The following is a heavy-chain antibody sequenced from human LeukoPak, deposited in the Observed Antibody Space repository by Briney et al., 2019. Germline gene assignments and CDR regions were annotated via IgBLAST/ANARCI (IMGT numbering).Heavy chain of an antibody. Sequence: GGSLRLSCAASGFTFDDYAMHLVRQAPGKGLEWVSGISWNSGSIGYADSVKGRFTISRDNAKNSLYLQMNSLRAEDTALYYCAKDIGYYDSSGLDYWGQGTLVTVSS. J-gene: IGHJ4*02. V-gene: IGHV3-9*01. CDR1: GFTFDDYA. CDR2: ISWNSGSI. CDR3: AKDIGYYDSSGLDY. D-gene: IGHD3-22*01.